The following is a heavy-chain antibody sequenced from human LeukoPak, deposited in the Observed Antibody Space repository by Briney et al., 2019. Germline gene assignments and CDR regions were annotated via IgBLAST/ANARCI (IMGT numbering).Heavy chain of an antibody. J-gene: IGHJ4*02. D-gene: IGHD5-24*01. V-gene: IGHV4-59*08. CDR1: GFTFANSD. CDR2: IYYSGST. CDR3: ARLSRGRDGYNSDY. Sequence: PGGSLRLSCTASGFTFANSDMSWIRQPPGKGLEWIGYIYYSGSTNYNPSLKSRVTISVDTSRNQFSLKLSSVTAADTAVYYCARLSRGRDGYNSDYWGQGTLVTVSS.